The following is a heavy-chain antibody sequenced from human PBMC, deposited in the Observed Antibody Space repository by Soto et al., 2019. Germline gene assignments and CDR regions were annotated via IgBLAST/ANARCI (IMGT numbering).Heavy chain of an antibody. V-gene: IGHV3-23*01. J-gene: IGHJ6*03. CDR2: ISGSGGST. Sequence: GGSLRLSCAASGFTFSSYAMSWVRQAPGEGLEWVSAISGSGGSTYYADSVKGRFTISRDNSKNTLYLQMNSLRAEDTAVYYCAKDGGDIVVVPAASPHYMDVWGKGTTVTVSS. D-gene: IGHD2-2*01. CDR1: GFTFSSYA. CDR3: AKDGGDIVVVPAASPHYMDV.